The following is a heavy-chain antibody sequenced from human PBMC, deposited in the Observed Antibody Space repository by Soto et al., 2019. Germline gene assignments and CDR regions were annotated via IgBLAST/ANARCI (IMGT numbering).Heavy chain of an antibody. J-gene: IGHJ5*02. CDR2: IIPILGIA. CDR3: ARDPVVAATRTYNWFDP. CDR1: GGTFSSYT. Sequence: QVQVVQSGAEVKKPGSSVKVSCKASGGTFSSYTISWVRQAPGQGLEWMGRIIPILGIANYAQKFQGRVTITADKSTSTAYMELSSLRSEDTAVYYCARDPVVAATRTYNWFDPWGQGTLVTVSS. D-gene: IGHD2-15*01. V-gene: IGHV1-69*08.